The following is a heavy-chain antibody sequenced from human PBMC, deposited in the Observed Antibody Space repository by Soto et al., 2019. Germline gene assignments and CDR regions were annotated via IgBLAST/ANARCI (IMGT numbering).Heavy chain of an antibody. CDR2: ISYDGSNK. J-gene: IGHJ4*02. Sequence: LRLSCAASGFTFSSYGMHWVRQAPGKGLEWVAVISYDGSNKYYADSVKGRFTISRDNSKNTLYLQMNSLRAEDTAVYYCAKALRRWLQQGVDYWGQGTLVTVSS. CDR3: AKALRRWLQQGVDY. V-gene: IGHV3-30*18. CDR1: GFTFSSYG. D-gene: IGHD5-12*01.